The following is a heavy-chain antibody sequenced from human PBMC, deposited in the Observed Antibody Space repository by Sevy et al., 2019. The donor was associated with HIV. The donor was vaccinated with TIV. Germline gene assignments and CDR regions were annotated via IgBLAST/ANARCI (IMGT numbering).Heavy chain of an antibody. Sequence: ASVKVSCKASGYTFTGYYMHWVRQAPGQGLEWMGWINPNSGGTNYAQKFQGRVTMTRDTSISTAYMELSRLRSDDTAVYYCAREDSWNCSSTSCTTPGWFDPWGQGTLVTVFS. CDR1: GYTFTGYY. V-gene: IGHV1-2*02. CDR3: AREDSWNCSSTSCTTPGWFDP. J-gene: IGHJ5*02. CDR2: INPNSGGT. D-gene: IGHD2-2*01.